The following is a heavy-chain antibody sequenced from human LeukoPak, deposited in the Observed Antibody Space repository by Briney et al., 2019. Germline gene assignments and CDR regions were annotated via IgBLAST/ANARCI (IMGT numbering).Heavy chain of an antibody. J-gene: IGHJ4*02. CDR2: INPNSGGT. V-gene: IGHV1-2*02. CDR1: GYTFTSYY. D-gene: IGHD3-10*01. Sequence: ASVKVSCKASGYTFTSYYMHWVRQAPGQGLEWMGWINPNSGGTNYAQKFQGRVTMTRDTSISTAYMELSSLRSEDTAVYYCARDGEATYYYGSGSGNYFDYWGQGTLVTVSS. CDR3: ARDGEATYYYGSGSGNYFDY.